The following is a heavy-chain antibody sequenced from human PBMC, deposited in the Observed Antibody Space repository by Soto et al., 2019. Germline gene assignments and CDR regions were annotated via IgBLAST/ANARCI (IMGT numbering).Heavy chain of an antibody. CDR2: ISYDGSNK. J-gene: IGHJ6*02. D-gene: IGHD2-2*01. V-gene: IGHV3-30-3*01. Sequence: LRLSCAASGFTFSSYAMHWVRQAPGKGLEWVAVISYDGSNKYYADSVKGRFTISRDNSKNTLYLQMNSLRAEDTAVYYCAREYCSSTSCPEGYYYYYGMDVWGQGTTVTV. CDR3: AREYCSSTSCPEGYYYYYGMDV. CDR1: GFTFSSYA.